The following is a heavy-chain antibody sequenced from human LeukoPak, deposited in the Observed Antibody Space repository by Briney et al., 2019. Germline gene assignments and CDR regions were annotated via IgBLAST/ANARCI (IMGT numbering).Heavy chain of an antibody. D-gene: IGHD6-13*01. V-gene: IGHV3-7*04. J-gene: IGHJ4*02. CDR2: IEDDGSER. Sequence: PGGSLRLSCAASGFTVSSNYMSWVRQAPGKGPEWVATIEDDGSERYYVDSVKGRFTISRDNSKNTLSLQMNSLRAEDTAVYYCAKDSSNWSKDYWGQGTLVTVSS. CDR3: AKDSSNWSKDY. CDR1: GFTVSSNY.